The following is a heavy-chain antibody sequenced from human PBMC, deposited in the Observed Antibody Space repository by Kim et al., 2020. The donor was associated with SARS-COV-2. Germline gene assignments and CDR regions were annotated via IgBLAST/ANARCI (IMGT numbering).Heavy chain of an antibody. D-gene: IGHD3-3*01. V-gene: IGHV3-23*01. J-gene: IGHJ6*02. CDR1: GFTFSSYA. CDR2: ISGSGGST. CDR3: ALLTDDLPTYYYGMDV. Sequence: GGSLRLSCAASGFTFSSYAMSWVRQAPGKGLEWVSAISGSGGSTYYADSVKGLFTISRDNSKNTLYLQMNSLRAEDTAVYYCALLTDDLPTYYYGMDVWGQGTTVTVSS.